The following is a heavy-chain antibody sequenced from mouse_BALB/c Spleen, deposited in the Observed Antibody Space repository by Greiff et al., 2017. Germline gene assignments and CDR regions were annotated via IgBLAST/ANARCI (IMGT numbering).Heavy chain of an antibody. V-gene: IGHV1-31*01. CDR1: GYSFTGYY. J-gene: IGHJ4*01. CDR3: ARSNYGSSYGYAMDY. Sequence: EVQLQQSGPELVKPGASVKISCKASGYSFTGYYMHWVKQSHVKSLEWIGRINPYNGATSYNQNFKDKASLTVDKSSSTAYMELHSLTSEDSAVYYCARSNYGSSYGYAMDYWGQGTSVTVSS. CDR2: INPYNGAT. D-gene: IGHD1-1*01.